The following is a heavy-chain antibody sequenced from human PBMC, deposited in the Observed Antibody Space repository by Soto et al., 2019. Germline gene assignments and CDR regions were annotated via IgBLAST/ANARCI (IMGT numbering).Heavy chain of an antibody. CDR2: IYPGDSDT. Sequence: GEFLKISCKGSGYSFTSYWIGWVRQMPGKGLEWMGIIYPGDSDTRYSPSFQGQVTISADKSISTAYLQWSSLKASDTAMYYCARQEIAARYYYYYGMDVWGQGTTVTVSS. D-gene: IGHD6-25*01. CDR3: ARQEIAARYYYYYGMDV. J-gene: IGHJ6*02. V-gene: IGHV5-51*01. CDR1: GYSFTSYW.